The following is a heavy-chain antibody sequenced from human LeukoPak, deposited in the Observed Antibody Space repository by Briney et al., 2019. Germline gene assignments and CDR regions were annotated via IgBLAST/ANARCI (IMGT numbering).Heavy chain of an antibody. J-gene: IGHJ5*02. CDR3: ANKPAGFDP. CDR2: ITGSGDYT. V-gene: IGHV3-23*01. Sequence: GGSLRLSCVASGFTFSNSAMAWIRQAPGKGLEWLSSITGSGDYTYYADFVKGRFTISRDNSKNTLYLQMNSLRAEDTAIYYCANKPAGFDPWGQGTLVTVSS. CDR1: GFTFSNSA. D-gene: IGHD1-14*01.